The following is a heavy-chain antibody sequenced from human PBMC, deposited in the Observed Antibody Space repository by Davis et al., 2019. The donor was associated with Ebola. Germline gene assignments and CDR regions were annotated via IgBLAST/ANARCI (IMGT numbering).Heavy chain of an antibody. J-gene: IGHJ4*02. D-gene: IGHD5-24*01. CDR2: FNPHNGNT. Sequence: ASVKVSCKASGYTFTSYGITWLRHAPGQGLEWMVWFNPHNGNTNYAQNVQGRVTMTTDTTTSTAYMEVGSLRSDDTAVYYCARAQFPTTSDHWGQGTLVTVSS. CDR3: ARAQFPTTSDH. V-gene: IGHV1-18*04. CDR1: GYTFTSYG.